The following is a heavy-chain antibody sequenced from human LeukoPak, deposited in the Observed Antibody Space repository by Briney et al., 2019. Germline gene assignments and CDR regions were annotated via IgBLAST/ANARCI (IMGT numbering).Heavy chain of an antibody. CDR2: ISSSSSYI. CDR3: ARSDLDRSFDY. Sequence: GGSLRLSCAASGFTVSSNYMSWVRQAPGKGLEWVSSISSSSSYIYYADSVKGRFTISRDNAKNTLYLQMNSLRAEDTAVYYCARSDLDRSFDYWGQGTLVTVSS. J-gene: IGHJ4*02. V-gene: IGHV3-21*01. CDR1: GFTVSSNY.